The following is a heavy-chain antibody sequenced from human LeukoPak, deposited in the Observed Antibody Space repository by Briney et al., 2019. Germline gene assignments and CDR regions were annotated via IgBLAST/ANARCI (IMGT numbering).Heavy chain of an antibody. CDR1: GFTFSSYG. D-gene: IGHD3-22*01. Sequence: QPGRSLRLSCAASGFTFSSYGMHWVRQAPGKGLEWVAAIWYDGSNKYYADSVKGRFTISRDNSKNTLYLQMNSLRAEDTAVYYCARGPYYYDSSGFIDYWGQGTLVTVSS. CDR3: ARGPYYYDSSGFIDY. J-gene: IGHJ4*02. V-gene: IGHV3-33*01. CDR2: IWYDGSNK.